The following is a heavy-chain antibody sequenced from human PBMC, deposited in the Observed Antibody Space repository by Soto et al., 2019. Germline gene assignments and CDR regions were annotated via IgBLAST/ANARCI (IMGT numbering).Heavy chain of an antibody. J-gene: IGHJ5*02. V-gene: IGHV3-64D*08. D-gene: IGHD6-13*01. CDR2: ISSNGGST. CDR3: VKDLRRPAAGREGWFDP. CDR1: GFTFSSYA. Sequence: GGSLRLSCSASGFTFSSYAMHWVRQAPGKGLEYVSAISSNGGSTYYTDSVKGRFTISRDNSKNTLYLQMGSLRAEDTAVYYCVKDLRRPAAGREGWFDPWGQGTLVTVSS.